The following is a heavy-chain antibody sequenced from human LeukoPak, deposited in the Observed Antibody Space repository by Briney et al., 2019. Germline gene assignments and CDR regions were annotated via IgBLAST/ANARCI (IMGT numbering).Heavy chain of an antibody. CDR2: ISFDGSYK. CDR3: ARDGDYDWNYRSGFDY. J-gene: IGHJ4*02. V-gene: IGHV3-30*03. CDR1: GFTFSYAW. D-gene: IGHD1-7*01. Sequence: GGSLRLSCAASGFTFSYAWMSWVRQAPGKGLEWVAVISFDGSYKYYADSVKGRFTISRDNSKNTLYLQMNSLRVEDTAVYYCARDGDYDWNYRSGFDYWGQGTLVTVSS.